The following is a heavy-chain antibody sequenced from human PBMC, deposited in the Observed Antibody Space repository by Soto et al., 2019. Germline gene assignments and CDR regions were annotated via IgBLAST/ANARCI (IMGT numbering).Heavy chain of an antibody. CDR1: GGSISGYY. CDR2: IYYSGST. D-gene: IGHD4-4*01. Sequence: PSETLSLTCTVSGGSISGYYWSWIRQPPGKGLEWIGYIYYSGSTNYNPSLKSRVTISVDTSKNQFSLKLSSVTAADTAVHYCARTYSNYAYYYYYMDFWGKGTTVTVSS. J-gene: IGHJ6*03. V-gene: IGHV4-59*08. CDR3: ARTYSNYAYYYYYMDF.